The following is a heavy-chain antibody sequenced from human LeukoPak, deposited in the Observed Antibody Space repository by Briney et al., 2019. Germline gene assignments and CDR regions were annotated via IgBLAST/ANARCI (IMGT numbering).Heavy chain of an antibody. Sequence: SGGSLRLSCTASGFTFSSYAMHWVRQAPGKGLEWVAVISYDGSNKYYADSVKGRFTISRDNSKNTLYLQMNSLRAEDTAVYYCARATALVDYWGQGTLVTVSS. J-gene: IGHJ4*02. CDR3: ARATALVDY. CDR2: ISYDGSNK. D-gene: IGHD5-18*01. V-gene: IGHV3-30*04. CDR1: GFTFSSYA.